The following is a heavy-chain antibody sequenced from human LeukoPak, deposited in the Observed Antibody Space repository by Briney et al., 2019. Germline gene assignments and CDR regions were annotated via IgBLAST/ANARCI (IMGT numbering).Heavy chain of an antibody. D-gene: IGHD3-10*01. Sequence: PGGSLRLSCAASGFTFSSYAMSWVRQAPGKGLEWVSAISSTGGNTYYADSVKGRFTISRGNSKNTLYLQMNSLRADDTAVYYCAKDFSLGSHNWFDPWGQGTLVTVSS. J-gene: IGHJ5*02. CDR3: AKDFSLGSHNWFDP. CDR1: GFTFSSYA. CDR2: ISSTGGNT. V-gene: IGHV3-23*01.